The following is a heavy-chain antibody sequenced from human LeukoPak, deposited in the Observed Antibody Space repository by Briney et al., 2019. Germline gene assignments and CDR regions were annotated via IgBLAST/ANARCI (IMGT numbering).Heavy chain of an antibody. D-gene: IGHD2-15*01. V-gene: IGHV4-59*01. J-gene: IGHJ6*03. Sequence: SETLSLTCTVSGGSISSYYWSWIRQPPGKGLEWIGYYSGSTNYNPSLKSRVTISVDTSKNQFSLKLSSVTAADTAVYYCARSVEGYCSGDNCYYYYYYMDVWGKGTTVTVSS. CDR3: ARSVEGYCSGDNCYYYYYYMDV. CDR1: GGSISSYY. CDR2: YSGST.